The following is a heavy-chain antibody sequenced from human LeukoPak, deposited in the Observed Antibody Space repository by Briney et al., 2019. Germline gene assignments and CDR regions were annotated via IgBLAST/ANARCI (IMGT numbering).Heavy chain of an antibody. V-gene: IGHV3-21*01. D-gene: IGHD2-21*01. J-gene: IGHJ3*02. CDR2: ISSSSSYI. CDR3: ARARDATRNAFDI. CDR1: GFTFSSYS. Sequence: GGSLRLSCAASGFTFSSYSMNWVRQAPGKGLEWVSFISSSSSYIYYADSVKGRFTISRDNAMNTLYLQMISLGAEDTAVYYCARARDATRNAFDIWGQGTMVTVSS.